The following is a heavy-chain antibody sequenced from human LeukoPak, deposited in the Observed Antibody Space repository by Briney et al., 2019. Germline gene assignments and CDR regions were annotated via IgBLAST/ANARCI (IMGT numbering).Heavy chain of an antibody. V-gene: IGHV4-59*12. J-gene: IGHJ4*02. Sequence: NPSETLSLTCTVSGGSISSYYWSWIRQPPGKGLEWIGYIYYSGSTNYNPSLKSRVTISVDTSKNQFSLKLSSVTAADTAVYYCARRGYSYARRSPFDYWGQGTLVTVSS. CDR1: GGSISSYY. CDR3: ARRGYSYARRSPFDY. D-gene: IGHD5-18*01. CDR2: IYYSGST.